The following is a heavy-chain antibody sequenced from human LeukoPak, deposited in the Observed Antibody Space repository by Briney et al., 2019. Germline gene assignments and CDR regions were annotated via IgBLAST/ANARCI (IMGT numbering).Heavy chain of an antibody. D-gene: IGHD3-10*01. J-gene: IGHJ6*04. CDR1: GFTFSSYG. CDR3: AKDQDSYMVRGVIRGYYYYGMDV. V-gene: IGHV3-30*18. Sequence: GRSLRLSCAASGFTFSSYGMHWVRQAPGKGLEWVAVISFNGSKKYYEDSVKGRFTISRDNSKNTMYLQMNSMRAEDTAVYYCAKDQDSYMVRGVIRGYYYYGMDVWGKGTTVTVSS. CDR2: ISFNGSKK.